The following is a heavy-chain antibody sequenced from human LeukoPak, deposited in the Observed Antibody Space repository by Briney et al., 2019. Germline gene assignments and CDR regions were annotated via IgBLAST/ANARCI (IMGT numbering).Heavy chain of an antibody. J-gene: IGHJ5*02. CDR3: ARVSYSSSSFGTYNWFDP. CDR2: IYYSGST. CDR1: GGSISSGDYY. V-gene: IGHV4-61*08. D-gene: IGHD6-6*01. Sequence: SEALSLTCTVSGGSISSGDYYWSWIRQPPGKGLEWIGYIYYSGSTNYNPSLKSRVTISVDTSKNQFSLKLSSVTAADTAVYYCARVSYSSSSFGTYNWFDPWGQGTLVTVSS.